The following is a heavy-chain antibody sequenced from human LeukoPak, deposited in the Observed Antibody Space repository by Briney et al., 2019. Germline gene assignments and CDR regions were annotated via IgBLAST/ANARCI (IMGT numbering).Heavy chain of an antibody. CDR1: GGTFSSYA. D-gene: IGHD3-10*01. Sequence: ASVKVSWKASGGTFSSYAISWVRQAPGQGLEWMGRIIPILGIANYAQKFQGRVTITADKSTSTAYMELRSLRSEDTAVYYCASFRVVTSTLDYWGQGTLVTVSS. CDR2: IIPILGIA. V-gene: IGHV1-69*04. CDR3: ASFRVVTSTLDY. J-gene: IGHJ4*02.